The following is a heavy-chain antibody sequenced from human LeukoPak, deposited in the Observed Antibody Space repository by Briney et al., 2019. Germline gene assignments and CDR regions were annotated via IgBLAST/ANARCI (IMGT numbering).Heavy chain of an antibody. CDR1: GGTFSSYA. J-gene: IGHJ6*03. D-gene: IGHD6-13*01. V-gene: IGHV1-69*05. Sequence: SVKVSCKASGGTFSSYAISWVRQAPGQGLEWMGGIIPIFGTANYAQKFQGRVTITTDESTSTAYMELSSLRSEDTAVYYCARARIAAAGTREVPDLLYYYYMDVWGKGTTVTVSS. CDR3: ARARIAAAGTREVPDLLYYYYMDV. CDR2: IIPIFGTA.